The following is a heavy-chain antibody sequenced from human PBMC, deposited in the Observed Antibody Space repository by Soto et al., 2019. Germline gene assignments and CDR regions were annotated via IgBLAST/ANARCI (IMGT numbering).Heavy chain of an antibody. J-gene: IGHJ4*02. CDR1: GFTFSSYA. CDR2: ISGSGGST. D-gene: IGHD2-15*01. CDR3: AKIGYCSGGSCPAFDY. V-gene: IGHV3-23*01. Sequence: GGSLRLSCAASGFTFSSYAMSWVRQAPGKGLEWVSAISGSGGSTYYADSVKGRFTISRDNPKNTLYLQMNSLRAEDTAVYYCAKIGYCSGGSCPAFDYWGQGTLVTVSS.